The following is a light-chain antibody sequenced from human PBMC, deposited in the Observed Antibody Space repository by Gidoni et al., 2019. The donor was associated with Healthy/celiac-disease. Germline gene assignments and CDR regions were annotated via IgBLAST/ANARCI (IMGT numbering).Light chain of an antibody. Sequence: SYELTQPPSVSVSPGQTASITCSGDKLGYKYACWYQQKPGQSPVLVIYQDSKRPSRIPERFSGSNSGNTATLTISGTQAMDEADYYCQAWDSSTGVFGTGTKVTVL. CDR1: KLGYKY. J-gene: IGLJ1*01. V-gene: IGLV3-1*01. CDR2: QDS. CDR3: QAWDSSTGV.